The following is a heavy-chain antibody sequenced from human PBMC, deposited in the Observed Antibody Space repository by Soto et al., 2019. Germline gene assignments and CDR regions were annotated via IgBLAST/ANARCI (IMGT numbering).Heavy chain of an antibody. D-gene: IGHD1-1*01. Sequence: GESLKISCAASGFTFSSYAMSWVRQAPGKGLEWVSAISGSGGSTYYADSVKGRFTISRDNSKNTLYLQMNSLRAEDTAVYYCAKSLGTTGTGEAVDYWGQGTLVTVSS. CDR3: AKSLGTTGTGEAVDY. J-gene: IGHJ4*02. V-gene: IGHV3-23*01. CDR2: ISGSGGST. CDR1: GFTFSSYA.